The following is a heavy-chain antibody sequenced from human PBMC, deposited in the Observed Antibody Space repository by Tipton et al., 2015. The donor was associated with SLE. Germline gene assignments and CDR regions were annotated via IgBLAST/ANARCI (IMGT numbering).Heavy chain of an antibody. Sequence: SLRLSCAASGFTFSTYAMHWVRQAPVKGLEWVAVISYDGSNKYYADSVKGRFTISRDNSKNTLYLQMNSLRAEDTAVYYCARWGEDFDYWGQGTLVTVSS. D-gene: IGHD3-10*01. CDR1: GFTFSTYA. CDR2: ISYDGSNK. J-gene: IGHJ4*02. V-gene: IGHV3-30*04. CDR3: ARWGEDFDY.